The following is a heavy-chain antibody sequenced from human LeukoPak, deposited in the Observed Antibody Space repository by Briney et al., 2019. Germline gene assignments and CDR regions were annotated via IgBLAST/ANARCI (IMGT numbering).Heavy chain of an antibody. CDR3: ARARYTGSYSLFDY. CDR1: GGSISSGDYY. D-gene: IGHD1-26*01. V-gene: IGHV4-30-4*01. CDR2: IYYSGST. J-gene: IGHJ4*02. Sequence: SETLSLTCTVSGGSISSGDYYWSWIRQPPGKGLEWIGYIYYSGSTYYDPSLKSRVTMSVDTSKNQFSLRLTSVTAADTAVYYCARARYTGSYSLFDYWGQGTLVTVSS.